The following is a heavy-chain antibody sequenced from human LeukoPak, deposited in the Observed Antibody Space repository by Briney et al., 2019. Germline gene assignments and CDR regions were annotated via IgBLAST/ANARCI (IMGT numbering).Heavy chain of an antibody. Sequence: PSETLSLTCTVSGGSISSSSYYWGWIRQPPGKGLEWIGYIYYTGRTYYNPSPMSRTAMSVDTSQNQFSLRLNSVTAADTAVYYCARESDYYGSGSPYGDYWGQGTLVTVSS. CDR2: IYYTGRT. J-gene: IGHJ4*02. D-gene: IGHD3-10*01. V-gene: IGHV4-30-4*08. CDR1: GGSISSSSYY. CDR3: ARESDYYGSGSPYGDY.